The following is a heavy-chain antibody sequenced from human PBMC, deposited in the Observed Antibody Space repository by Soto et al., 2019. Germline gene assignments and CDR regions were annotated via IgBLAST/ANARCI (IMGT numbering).Heavy chain of an antibody. Sequence: QLQLQESGPGLVKPSETLSLTCTVSGGSISSRSYYWGWIRQPPGKGLEWIGSIYYSGSTYYNPSLKSRVPISVDTSKNQFSLKLSSVTAADTAVYCCARHWGDYIVLEPARPNWYFDLWCRGTMVTVSS. V-gene: IGHV4-39*01. CDR1: GGSISSRSYY. D-gene: IGHD2-2*01. CDR2: IYYSGST. CDR3: ARHWGDYIVLEPARPNWYFDL. J-gene: IGHJ2*01.